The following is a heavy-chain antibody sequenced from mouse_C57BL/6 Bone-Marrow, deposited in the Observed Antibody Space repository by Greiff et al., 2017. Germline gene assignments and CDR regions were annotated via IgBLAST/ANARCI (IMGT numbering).Heavy chain of an antibody. CDR2: IFPGSGST. J-gene: IGHJ4*01. CDR1: GYTFTSHW. D-gene: IGHD1-1*01. Sequence: QVQLQQSGPELVRPGASVKISCKAPGYTFTSHWMQWVRQRPGQGLAWIGEIFPGSGSTSYNEKFKGKATLTVDTTSTTAYMQLSSLTSEDSAVYFCARGGAYYYGSSYAYAMDYWGQGTSVTVAS. CDR3: ARGGAYYYGSSYAYAMDY. V-gene: IGHV1-56*01.